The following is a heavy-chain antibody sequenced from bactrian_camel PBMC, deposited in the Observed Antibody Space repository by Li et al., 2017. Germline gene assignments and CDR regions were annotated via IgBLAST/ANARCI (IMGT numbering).Heavy chain of an antibody. CDR3: AAGYGYGPPPPCLSDSLVFD. Sequence: HVQLVESGGGSVQAGTSVTLACVVPGLAYATHCVAWFRQGQGKEREGVAAINSGAGSTYYSSFAKGRFTISQDSAKNMLYLQMNSLNAEDTGMYYCAAGYGYGPPPPCLSDSLVFDWCQGTQVTVS. CDR2: INSGAGST. D-gene: IGHD3*01. CDR1: GLAYATHC. J-gene: IGHJ4*01. V-gene: IGHV3S1*01.